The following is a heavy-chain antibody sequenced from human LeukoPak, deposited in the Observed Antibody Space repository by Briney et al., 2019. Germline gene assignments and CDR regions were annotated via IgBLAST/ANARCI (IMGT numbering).Heavy chain of an antibody. CDR2: ISDSGGRT. CDR1: GITLSNYG. CDR3: AKGQVISAAQNRFDP. D-gene: IGHD2/OR15-2a*01. J-gene: IGHJ5*02. Sequence: GGSLRLSCAVSGITLSNYGMSWVRQAPGKGLEWVAGISDSGGRTNYADSVKGRFTISRDNSKSTLYLQMNSLRAEDTAVYYCAKGQVISAAQNRFDPWGQGTLVTVSS. V-gene: IGHV3-23*01.